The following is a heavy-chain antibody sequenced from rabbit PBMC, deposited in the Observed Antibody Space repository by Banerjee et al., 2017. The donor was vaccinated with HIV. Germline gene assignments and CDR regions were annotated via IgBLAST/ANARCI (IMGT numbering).Heavy chain of an antibody. CDR1: GFAFSSYW. J-gene: IGHJ3*01. Sequence: QSLEESGGDLVKPGASLTLTCTASGFAFSSYWGYWVRQAPGKGLEWIACIDAGSSGSTYYANWAKGRFTISKTSSTTVTLQMTSLTAADTATYFCARDWDGSRGFRLDLWGQGTLVTVS. CDR3: ARDWDGSRGFRLDL. CDR2: IDAGSSGST. D-gene: IGHD1-1*01. V-gene: IGHV1S40*01.